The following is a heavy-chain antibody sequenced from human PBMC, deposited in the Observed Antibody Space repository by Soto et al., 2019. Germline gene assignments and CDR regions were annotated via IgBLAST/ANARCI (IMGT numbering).Heavy chain of an antibody. CDR2: IIPIFGTA. J-gene: IGHJ6*04. CDR3: ARDLVPAAMAYYYGTDV. CDR1: GGTFSSYA. Sequence: GASVKVSCKASGGTFSSYAISWVRQAPGQGLEWMGGIIPIFGTANYAQKFQGRVTITADESTSTAYMELSSLRSEDTAVYYCARDLVPAAMAYYYGTDVWGEGTTVTVSS. V-gene: IGHV1-69*13. D-gene: IGHD2-2*01.